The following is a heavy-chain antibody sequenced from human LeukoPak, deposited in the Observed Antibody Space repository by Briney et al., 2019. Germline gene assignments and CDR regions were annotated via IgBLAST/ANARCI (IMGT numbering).Heavy chain of an antibody. J-gene: IGHJ5*02. V-gene: IGHV4-38-2*02. CDR3: TRLSHVAGAPKVTWFDP. Sequence: HSETLSLTFTVSAYSISDGFVWGWIRHAPGKGLEWIGSIYHSGTSYYNPSLKSRISMSVDTSKNQFSLNLSSVTAADTAVYYCTRLSHVAGAPKVTWFDPWGQGTLVTVSS. CDR2: IYHSGTS. CDR1: AYSISDGFV. D-gene: IGHD1-26*01.